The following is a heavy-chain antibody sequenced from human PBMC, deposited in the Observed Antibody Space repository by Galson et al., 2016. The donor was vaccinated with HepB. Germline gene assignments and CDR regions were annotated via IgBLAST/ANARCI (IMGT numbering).Heavy chain of an antibody. D-gene: IGHD6-19*01. V-gene: IGHV3-23*01. CDR2: ISGDGGST. Sequence: SLRLSCAASGFTVSSNCMSWVRQAPGKGLEWVSAISGDGGSTYYAGSVQGRFTSSRDRSTNTMYLQMNSLRTDDTAVYYCARFTQEWLDRVYYFDYWGQGTLVTVSS. CDR1: GFTVSSNC. CDR3: ARFTQEWLDRVYYFDY. J-gene: IGHJ4*02.